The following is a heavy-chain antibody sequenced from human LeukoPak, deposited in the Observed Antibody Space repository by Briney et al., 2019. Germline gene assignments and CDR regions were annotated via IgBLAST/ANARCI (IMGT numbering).Heavy chain of an antibody. D-gene: IGHD6-19*01. V-gene: IGHV3-53*01. CDR3: ASETSGRLSDAFDI. CDR1: GFTFSSYS. CDR2: IYSGGST. J-gene: IGHJ3*02. Sequence: GGSLRLSCAASGFTFSSYSMNWVRQAPGKGLEWVSVIYSGGSTYYADSVKGRFTISRDNSKNTLYFQMNSLRAEDTAVYYCASETSGRLSDAFDIWGQGTMVTVSS.